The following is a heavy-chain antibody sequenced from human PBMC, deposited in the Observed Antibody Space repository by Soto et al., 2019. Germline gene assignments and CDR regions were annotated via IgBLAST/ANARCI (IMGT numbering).Heavy chain of an antibody. CDR3: AKVFSSPRPGLGSFDS. Sequence: EVQLLESGGGLVQPGGSLRLSCAASGFTFSSYSMSWVRQAPGKGLEWVASISGSGANTYYADSVKGRFTIPRDNSKNTQYLQMNSQRAEDTAVYYCAKVFSSPRPGLGSFDSWGQGTLVTVSS. CDR2: ISGSGANT. CDR1: GFTFSSYS. J-gene: IGHJ4*02. V-gene: IGHV3-23*01. D-gene: IGHD2-2*01.